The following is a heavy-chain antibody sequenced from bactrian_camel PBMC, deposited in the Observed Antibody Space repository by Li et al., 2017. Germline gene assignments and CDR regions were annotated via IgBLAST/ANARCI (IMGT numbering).Heavy chain of an antibody. CDR3: AARGNGNCYPLNVERSGF. Sequence: VQLVESGGGSVQAGGSLRLSCVASDYPWGMNCMGWFRQAPGKEREGVAAIYTGGGSTYYTDHVKGRFTISYDNAENTMYLQMNSLKPEDTAMYYCAARGNGNCYPLNVERSGFWGQGTQVTVS. CDR2: IYTGGGST. V-gene: IGHV3S54*01. J-gene: IGHJ6*01. CDR1: DYPWGMNC. D-gene: IGHD3*01.